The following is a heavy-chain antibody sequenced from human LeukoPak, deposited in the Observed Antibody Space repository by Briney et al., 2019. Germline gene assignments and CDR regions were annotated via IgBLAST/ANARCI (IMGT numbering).Heavy chain of an antibody. D-gene: IGHD3-22*01. V-gene: IGHV1-69*01. CDR3: ARMHDSSGYHFDY. CDR2: IIPIFGTA. CDR1: GGTFSSYA. J-gene: IGHJ4*02. Sequence: SVKVSCKASGGTFSSYAISWVRPAPGQGLEWMGGIIPIFGTANYAQKFQGRVTITADESTSTAYMELSSLRSEDTAVYYCARMHDSSGYHFDYWGQGTLVTVSS.